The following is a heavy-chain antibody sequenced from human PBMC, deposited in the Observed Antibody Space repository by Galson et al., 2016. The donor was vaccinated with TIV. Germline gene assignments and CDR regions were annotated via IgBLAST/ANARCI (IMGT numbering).Heavy chain of an antibody. D-gene: IGHD3-10*01. J-gene: IGHJ6*03. Sequence: SVKVSCKASGYTFTSNGISWVRQAPGQGLEWMGWISAYNGDTNHAQKFQGRENMTTDTSTSKAYMELRSLRSDDTAVYYCARVRESANYRNSYNYMDVWGKVTSVTVS. CDR3: ARVRESANYRNSYNYMDV. CDR2: ISAYNGDT. CDR1: GYTFTSNG. V-gene: IGHV1-18*01.